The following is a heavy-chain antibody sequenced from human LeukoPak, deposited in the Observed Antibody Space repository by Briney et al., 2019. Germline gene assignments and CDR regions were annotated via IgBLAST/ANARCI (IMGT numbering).Heavy chain of an antibody. CDR2: INPKSGGT. D-gene: IGHD6-19*01. CDR1: GYTFTKYA. V-gene: IGHV1-2*02. CDR3: VRDLGISGWYAPPLGYFDS. Sequence: ASVKVSCKASGYTFTKYAVNWVRQAPGQGLEWMGWINPKSGGTNYAQQFQDRVTTTRDTSISSTYMELSRLKSDDTAVYYCVRDLGISGWYAPPLGYFDSWGQGTLVTVSS. J-gene: IGHJ4*02.